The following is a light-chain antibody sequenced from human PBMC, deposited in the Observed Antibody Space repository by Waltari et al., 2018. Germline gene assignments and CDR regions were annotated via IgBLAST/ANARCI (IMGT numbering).Light chain of an antibody. V-gene: IGKV2-28*01. CDR1: QSLLHSNGYNY. CDR2: LGS. J-gene: IGKJ2*01. CDR3: MQALQIPPT. Sequence: DIVMTQSPLSLPVTPGEPASISCRSSQSLLHSNGYNYLDWYLQRPGQSPQLLIYLGSNRASGVPDRFSGSRSGTDFTLRISRVEAEDVGVYYCMQALQIPPTFGQGTKLEI.